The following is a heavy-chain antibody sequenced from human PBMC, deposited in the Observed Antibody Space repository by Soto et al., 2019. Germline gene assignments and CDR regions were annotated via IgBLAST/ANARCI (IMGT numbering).Heavy chain of an antibody. CDR1: GGSFSVYY. Sequence: SETLSLTCAVYGGSFSVYYWSWIRHPPGKGLEWIGEINHSGSTNYNPSLKSRVTISVDTSKNQFSLKLSSVTAAGTAVYYCARGGKHNNYYGSGTPGGDWFDPWGQGTLVTVSS. V-gene: IGHV4-34*01. J-gene: IGHJ5*02. CDR2: INHSGST. D-gene: IGHD3-10*01. CDR3: ARGGKHNNYYGSGTPGGDWFDP.